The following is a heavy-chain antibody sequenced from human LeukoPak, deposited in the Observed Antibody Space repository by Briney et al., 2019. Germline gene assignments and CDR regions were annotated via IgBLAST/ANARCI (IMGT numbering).Heavy chain of an antibody. D-gene: IGHD6-13*01. Sequence: SETLSLTCTVSGGSISSYYWSWIRQPPGKGLEWIGYTYYSGSTNYNPSLKSRVTISVDTSKNQFSLKLSSVTAADTAVYYCARATYSSSWPGYYYYYMDVWGKGTTVTVSS. V-gene: IGHV4-59*01. CDR3: ARATYSSSWPGYYYYYMDV. CDR2: TYYSGST. J-gene: IGHJ6*03. CDR1: GGSISSYY.